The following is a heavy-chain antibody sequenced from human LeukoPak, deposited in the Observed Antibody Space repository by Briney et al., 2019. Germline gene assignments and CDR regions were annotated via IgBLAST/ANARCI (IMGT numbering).Heavy chain of an antibody. D-gene: IGHD6-6*01. CDR3: ARLRAARYYFDY. V-gene: IGHV4-38-2*01. J-gene: IGHJ4*02. CDR1: GFTVSTAY. Sequence: GSLRLSCAASGFTVSTAYMNWVRQPPGKGLEWIGSIYYSGSTYYNPSLKSRVTISVDTSKNQFSLKLSSVTAADTAVYYCARLRAARYYFDYWGQGTLVTVSS. CDR2: IYYSGST.